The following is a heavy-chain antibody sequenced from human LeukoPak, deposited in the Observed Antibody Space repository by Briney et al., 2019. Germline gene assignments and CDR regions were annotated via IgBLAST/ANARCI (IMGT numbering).Heavy chain of an antibody. Sequence: KPSETLSLTCTVSSGSISSSSSYWGWIRQPPGKGLEWIGSIYYSKNTYYNPSLKSRVTISADTSKNQFSLTLCSVSATDTAVYYCVSPRGFSYGYFDYWGQGTLVTVSS. D-gene: IGHD5-18*01. CDR3: VSPRGFSYGYFDY. CDR1: SGSISSSSSY. V-gene: IGHV4-39*01. CDR2: IYYSKNT. J-gene: IGHJ4*02.